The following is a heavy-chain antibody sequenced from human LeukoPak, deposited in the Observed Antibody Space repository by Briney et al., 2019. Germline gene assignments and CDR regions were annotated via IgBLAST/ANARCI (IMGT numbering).Heavy chain of an antibody. Sequence: GGSLRLSCAASGFTFSNYWIHWVRQAPGKGLVWVSRINSDGNSTSYADSVKGRFTISRDNARNTLYLQMNSLRAEDTAVYYCASLGRSFDYWGQGTLVTVSS. V-gene: IGHV3-74*01. J-gene: IGHJ4*02. CDR2: INSDGNST. CDR1: GFTFSNYW. D-gene: IGHD1-26*01. CDR3: ASLGRSFDY.